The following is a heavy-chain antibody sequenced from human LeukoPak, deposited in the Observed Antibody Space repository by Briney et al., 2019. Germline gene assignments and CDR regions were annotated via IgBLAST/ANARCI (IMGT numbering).Heavy chain of an antibody. CDR2: IYYTGST. V-gene: IGHV4-59*08. CDR1: GGSISTYY. J-gene: IGHJ5*01. Sequence: SETLSLTCTVSGGSISTYYWSWIRQPPGKGLEWIGYIYYTGSTYYNPSLKSRVTMAVDTSKNQFSLKLISVTAADTAVYYCARVITATTREDSWGHGTLVTVSS. CDR3: ARVITATTREDS. D-gene: IGHD1-20*01.